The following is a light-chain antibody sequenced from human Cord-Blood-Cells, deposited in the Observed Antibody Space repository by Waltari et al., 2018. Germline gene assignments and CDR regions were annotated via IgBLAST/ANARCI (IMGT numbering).Light chain of an antibody. Sequence: QSALTQPRSGSGSPGQSVTISCTGTSSDVGGSNYVPWYQQHPGKAPKLMIYDVSKRPSGVPDRFSGSKSGNTASLTISGLQAEDEADYYCCSYAGSYTWVFGGGTKLTVL. CDR1: SSDVGGSNY. V-gene: IGLV2-11*01. CDR3: CSYAGSYTWV. CDR2: DVS. J-gene: IGLJ3*02.